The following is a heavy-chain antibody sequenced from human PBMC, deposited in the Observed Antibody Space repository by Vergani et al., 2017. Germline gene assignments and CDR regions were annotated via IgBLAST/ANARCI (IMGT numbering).Heavy chain of an antibody. CDR1: GFDFRTFG. J-gene: IGHJ4*02. Sequence: VNLSISGGGVVQAGGSLRLSCVASGFDFRTFGMHLVRRAPGKGLEWVAFIRYDATYKFYGDSVSGRFTVSRDNSINSIFLQMDSLSIDDTAVYYCARGLPYRLIGSRLDYWGQGTLVTVTS. CDR2: IRYDATYK. D-gene: IGHD3-16*02. V-gene: IGHV3-30*02. CDR3: ARGLPYRLIGSRLDY.